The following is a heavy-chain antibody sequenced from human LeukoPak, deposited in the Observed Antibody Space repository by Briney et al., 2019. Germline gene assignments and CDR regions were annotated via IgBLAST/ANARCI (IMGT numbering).Heavy chain of an antibody. Sequence: PSETLSLTCAVYGGSFSGYYWSWIRQPPGKGLEWIGSIYYSGSTYYNPSLKSRVTISVDTSKNQFSLKLSSVTAADTAVYYCARSGCSGGSCYSQRGAFDIWGQGTMVTVSS. CDR1: GGSFSGYY. D-gene: IGHD2-15*01. CDR2: IYYSGST. CDR3: ARSGCSGGSCYSQRGAFDI. V-gene: IGHV4-34*01. J-gene: IGHJ3*02.